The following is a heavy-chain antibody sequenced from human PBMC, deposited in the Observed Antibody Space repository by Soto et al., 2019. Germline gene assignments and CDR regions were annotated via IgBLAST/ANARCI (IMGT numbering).Heavy chain of an antibody. D-gene: IGHD3-10*01. V-gene: IGHV1-69*02. Sequence: QAQLVQSGAEVKKPGSSVKVSCKASGGTFNRETFSWVRQAPGQGLQWMGRIIPVLDVTEYPQNFQGRVTIAADTSTSTVYLALSGLGSVDTAVYYCARGGKLGGDLDVWGKGTPVIVSS. CDR2: IIPVLDVT. J-gene: IGHJ6*03. CDR3: ARGGKLGGDLDV. CDR1: GGTFNRET.